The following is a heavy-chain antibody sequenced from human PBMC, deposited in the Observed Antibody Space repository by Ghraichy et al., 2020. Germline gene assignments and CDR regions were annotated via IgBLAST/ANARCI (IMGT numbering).Heavy chain of an antibody. J-gene: IGHJ2*01. CDR1: GYTFTGYY. CDR3: ARAKDCSSTSCYEDWYFDL. V-gene: IGHV1-2*04. CDR2: INPNSGGT. Sequence: ASVKVSCKASGYTFTGYYMHWVRQAPGQGLEWMGWINPNSGGTNYAQKFQGWVTMTRDTSISTAYMELSRLRSDDTAVYYCARAKDCSSTSCYEDWYFDLWGRDTLVTVSS. D-gene: IGHD2-2*01.